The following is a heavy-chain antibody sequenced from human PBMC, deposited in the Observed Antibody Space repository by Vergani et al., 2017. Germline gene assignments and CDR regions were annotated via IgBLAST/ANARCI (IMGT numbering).Heavy chain of an antibody. CDR1: GGTFSSYA. Sequence: QVQLVQSGAEVKKPGSSVKVSCKASGGTFSSYAISWVRQAPGQGLEWMGGIIPIFGTANYAQKFQGRVTITADESTSTAYMELSSLRSEDTAVYYCARGPPHYDILTGYYLYYGDDWGQGTLVTVSS. CDR3: ARGPPHYDILTGYYLYYGDD. D-gene: IGHD3-9*01. V-gene: IGHV1-69*01. CDR2: IIPIFGTA. J-gene: IGHJ4*02.